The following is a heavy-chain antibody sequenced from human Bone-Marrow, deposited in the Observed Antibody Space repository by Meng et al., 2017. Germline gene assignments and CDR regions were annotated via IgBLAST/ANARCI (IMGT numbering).Heavy chain of an antibody. CDR1: GDSISSGIYY. D-gene: IGHD3-22*01. CDR2: IYYSGTT. Sequence: SETLSLTCTVSGDSISSGIYYWGWIRQSPGKGLEWIGSIYYSGTTYYNPSLKSRVTISVDTSKNQFSLKLNSVTAADTAVYYCARDGGTMILVVTEKAHFDYWGQGTLVTDSS. V-gene: IGHV4-39*07. J-gene: IGHJ4*02. CDR3: ARDGGTMILVVTEKAHFDY.